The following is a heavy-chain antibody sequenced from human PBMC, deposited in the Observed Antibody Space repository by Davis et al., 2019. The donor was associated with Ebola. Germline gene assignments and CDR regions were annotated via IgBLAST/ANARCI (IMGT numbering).Heavy chain of an antibody. CDR3: ARRDEYGSCSNYNDY. CDR2: IYTSDTDT. D-gene: IGHD3-10*01. CDR1: GNSFTTHR. J-gene: IGHJ4*02. V-gene: IGHV5-51*01. Sequence: GESLKISCTDSGNSFTTHRTGWVRQMPGKGLEWMGIIYTSDTDTKYSKSFRGQVTMSADKSIKTAFLQWSSLKASVTATYYCARRDEYGSCSNYNDYWGRGTLVTVSS.